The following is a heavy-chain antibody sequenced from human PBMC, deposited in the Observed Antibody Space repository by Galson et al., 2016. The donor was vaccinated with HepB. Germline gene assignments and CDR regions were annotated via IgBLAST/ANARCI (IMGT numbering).Heavy chain of an antibody. D-gene: IGHD2-15*01. CDR2: IYGGGTT. Sequence: SLRLSCAASGFTVSSNYMSWVRQAPGKGLEWVSVIYGGGTTTYADSVKGRFTISRHNSKNTLYLQMNRLRAEDTAVYYCARPLPNVGYGMDVWGQGTTVTVSS. V-gene: IGHV3-53*04. J-gene: IGHJ6*02. CDR3: ARPLPNVGYGMDV. CDR1: GFTVSSNY.